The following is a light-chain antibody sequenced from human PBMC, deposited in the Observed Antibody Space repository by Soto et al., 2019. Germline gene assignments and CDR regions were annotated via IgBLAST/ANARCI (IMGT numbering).Light chain of an antibody. CDR2: GAS. J-gene: IGKJ3*01. V-gene: IGKV3-20*01. Sequence: EIVLTQSPGTLSLSPGERATLSCRVSQSVSSSYLAWYQQKPGQAPRLLIYGASSRATGIPDRFSSSGSGTDFTLTISRLEPEDFAEYYWQQYGSSPFTFGPGTKVDIK. CDR1: QSVSSSY. CDR3: QQYGSSPFT.